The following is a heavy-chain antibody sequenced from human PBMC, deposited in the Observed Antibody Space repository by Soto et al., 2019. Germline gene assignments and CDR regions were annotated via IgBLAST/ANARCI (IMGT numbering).Heavy chain of an antibody. Sequence: EVQLVESGGDLVQPGGSLRLSCAASGFAFNAYTMNWVRQAPGKGLEWISYISSGGTTTFYADSVKGRFIISRDNAKNARYLQMNTLRPEDTSLYYCVRGGRCDIATCYVLEAFDFWGRGTLVTVSS. D-gene: IGHD3-16*01. CDR1: GFAFNAYT. J-gene: IGHJ3*01. CDR3: VRGGRCDIATCYVLEAFDF. V-gene: IGHV3-48*01. CDR2: ISSGGTTT.